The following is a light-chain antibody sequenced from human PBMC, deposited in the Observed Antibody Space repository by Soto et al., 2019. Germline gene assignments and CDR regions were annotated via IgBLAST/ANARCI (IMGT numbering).Light chain of an antibody. CDR1: SSDVGGFNY. Sequence: QSVLTQPASVSGSPGQSITISCTGTSSDVGGFNYVSWYQQHPGKAPKLMIYDVTNRPSGVSYRFSGSKSGNTASLTISGLQAEDEADYYCNSYTSSSTYVFGTGYKVTVL. CDR2: DVT. V-gene: IGLV2-14*03. J-gene: IGLJ1*01. CDR3: NSYTSSSTYV.